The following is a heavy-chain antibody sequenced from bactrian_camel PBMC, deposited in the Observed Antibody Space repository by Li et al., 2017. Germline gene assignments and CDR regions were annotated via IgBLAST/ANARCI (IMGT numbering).Heavy chain of an antibody. J-gene: IGHJ6*01. V-gene: IGHV3S63*01. CDR1: GFTFDDSD. CDR2: IRGDGTT. CDR3: AAHVHGMNPHCSARRSPDFDY. Sequence: VQLVESGGGSVQDGGSLRLSCTASGFTFDDSDMGWYRQAPGNECELVSFIRGDGTTYYTDSVKGRFTISEDNANHTVYLQMNRLKPEDTAVYYCAAHVHGMNPHCSARRSPDFDYRGQGTQVTVS. D-gene: IGHD7*01.